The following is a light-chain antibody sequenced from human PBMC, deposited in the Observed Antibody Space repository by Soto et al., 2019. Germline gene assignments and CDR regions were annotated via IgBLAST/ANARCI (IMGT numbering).Light chain of an antibody. J-gene: IGKJ2*01. V-gene: IGKV1-39*01. Sequence: EIQLTQSPSSMSASVGDRGTITCRSSQSISTYLNWDQQKPGRAPKLLIYAASSLQSGVPSRFSGSGSGTDFTLTISSLQPEDFATYYCQQSYSSLYTFGQGTKLENK. CDR3: QQSYSSLYT. CDR1: QSISTY. CDR2: AAS.